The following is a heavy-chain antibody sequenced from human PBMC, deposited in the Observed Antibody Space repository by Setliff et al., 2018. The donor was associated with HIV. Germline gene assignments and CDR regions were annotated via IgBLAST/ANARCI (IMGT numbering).Heavy chain of an antibody. D-gene: IGHD2-15*01. CDR2: IYPDESDS. Sequence: GESLKISCKGSGYSFPTYWIAWVRQMPGKGLEWMGVIYPDESDSRYSPSFRGQVTISADKSISTAYLQWSSLKASDTAMYYCATTRGYCSGGSCYSPPYMDVWGKGTTVTVSS. CDR3: ATTRGYCSGGSCYSPPYMDV. V-gene: IGHV5-51*01. J-gene: IGHJ6*03. CDR1: GYSFPTYW.